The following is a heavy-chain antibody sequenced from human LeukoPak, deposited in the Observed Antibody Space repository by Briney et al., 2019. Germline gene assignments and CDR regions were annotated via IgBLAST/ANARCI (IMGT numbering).Heavy chain of an antibody. CDR1: DDSINSYY. CDR3: AREKVYASGPPTYYKYYYMDV. CDR2: MFISGKT. D-gene: IGHD3-10*01. Sequence: SETLSLTCTVSDDSINSYYWSWIRQPAGKGLEWIGRMFISGKTNYNPSLKSRVTMSIDMSKKQFSLKLNSVTAADTAVYYCAREKVYASGPPTYYKYYYMDVWGKGTTVTISS. V-gene: IGHV4-4*07. J-gene: IGHJ6*03.